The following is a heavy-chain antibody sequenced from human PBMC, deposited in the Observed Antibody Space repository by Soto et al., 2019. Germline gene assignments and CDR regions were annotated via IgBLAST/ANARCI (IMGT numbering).Heavy chain of an antibody. CDR3: AKGVLSFHYGMEV. CDR2: INAGGGNT. J-gene: IGHJ6*02. V-gene: IGHV3-23*01. CDR1: RFTFNTFA. Sequence: GGSLILSCVTSRFTFNTFAMSWVRQAPGEGLEWVSAINAGGGNTHYADSVKGRFAISRDFSDNTVYLQMNNLRVDDTAVYFCAKGVLSFHYGMEVWGQGTTVTVSS. D-gene: IGHD3-10*01.